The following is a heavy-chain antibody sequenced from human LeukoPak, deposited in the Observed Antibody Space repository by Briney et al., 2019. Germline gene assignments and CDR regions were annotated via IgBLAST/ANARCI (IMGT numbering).Heavy chain of an antibody. CDR1: GFTFSSAW. Sequence: GGSLTLSCAGSGFTFSSAWMSWVRQVPGKGLEWVGRIQSNAVGGAADYAAAVKGRFTISRDDSKSTLFLQMNSLKTEDTAVYYCSTGGDIIQVDQQVPFDYWGQGVMVTVSS. J-gene: IGHJ4*02. V-gene: IGHV3-15*01. CDR3: STGGDIIQVDQQVPFDY. CDR2: IQSNAVGGAA. D-gene: IGHD2-15*01.